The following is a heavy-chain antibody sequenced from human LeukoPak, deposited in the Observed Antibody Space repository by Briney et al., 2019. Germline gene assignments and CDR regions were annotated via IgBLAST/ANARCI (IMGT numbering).Heavy chain of an antibody. CDR2: ISWDGGST. CDR3: AREASPQGGLLDY. V-gene: IGHV3-43*01. CDR1: GFTFDDYT. J-gene: IGHJ4*02. D-gene: IGHD2-21*01. Sequence: GGSLRLSCAASGFTFDDYTMHWVRQAPGKGLEWVSLISWDGGSTYYVDSVKGRFTISRDNSKNTLYLQMNSLRPEDTAVYYCAREASPQGGLLDYWGQGTLVTVSS.